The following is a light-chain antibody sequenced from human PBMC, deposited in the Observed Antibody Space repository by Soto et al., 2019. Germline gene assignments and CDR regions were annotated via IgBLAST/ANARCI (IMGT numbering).Light chain of an antibody. CDR3: HQRQSWPRT. CDR1: QSVSSN. CDR2: DAS. J-gene: IGKJ1*01. V-gene: IGKV3D-15*01. Sequence: EIVMTQSPAPLSVSPGERATLSCRASQSVSSNLAWYQHKPGQAPRLLISDASNRAAGIPARFSASGSGTDFTLTISDVQPEDFAIYYCHQRQSWPRTFGQGTKVDI.